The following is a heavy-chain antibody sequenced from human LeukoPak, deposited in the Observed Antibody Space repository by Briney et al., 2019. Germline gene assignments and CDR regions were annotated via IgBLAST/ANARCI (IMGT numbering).Heavy chain of an antibody. CDR1: GGSISSSSYY. V-gene: IGHV4-39*07. J-gene: IGHJ4*02. CDR2: IYYSGST. D-gene: IGHD3-10*01. CDR3: ARSGSGSYNIGAFDY. Sequence: SETLSLTCTVSGGSISSSSYYWGWIRQPPGKGLEWIGSIYYSGSTYYNPSLKSRVTISVDTSKNQFSLKLSSVTAADTAVYYCARSGSGSYNIGAFDYWGQGTLVTVSS.